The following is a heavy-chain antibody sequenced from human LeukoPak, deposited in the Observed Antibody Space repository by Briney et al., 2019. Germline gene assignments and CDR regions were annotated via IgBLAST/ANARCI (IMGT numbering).Heavy chain of an antibody. J-gene: IGHJ4*02. V-gene: IGHV4-59*08. D-gene: IGHD3-10*01. CDR3: ARQPLWFGELLGPFDY. Sequence: PSETLSLTCTVSGGSISSYYWSWIRQPPGKGLEWIGYIYYSGSTNYNPSLKSRVTISVDTSKNQFTLKLSSVTAADTAVYYCARQPLWFGELLGPFDYWGQGTLVTVSS. CDR2: IYYSGST. CDR1: GGSISSYY.